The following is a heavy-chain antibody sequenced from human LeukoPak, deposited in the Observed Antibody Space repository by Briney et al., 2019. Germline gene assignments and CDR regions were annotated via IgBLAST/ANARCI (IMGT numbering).Heavy chain of an antibody. J-gene: IGHJ4*02. CDR3: ARLFGGDQLLSDY. CDR2: INPSGGST. V-gene: IGHV1-46*01. Sequence: ASVKVSCKASGYTFTSYGISWVRQAPGQGLEWMGIINPSGGSTSYAQKFQGRVTMTRDASTSTVYMELSSLRSEDTAVYYCARLFGGDQLLSDYWGQGTLVTVSS. CDR1: GYTFTSYG. D-gene: IGHD2-2*01.